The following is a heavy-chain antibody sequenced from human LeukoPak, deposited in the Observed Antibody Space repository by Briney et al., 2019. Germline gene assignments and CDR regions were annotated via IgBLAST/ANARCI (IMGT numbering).Heavy chain of an antibody. CDR2: IKQDGSEK. CDR1: GFTVSSYW. V-gene: IGHV3-7*01. J-gene: IGHJ4*02. D-gene: IGHD3-10*01. Sequence: GGSLRLSCAASGFTVSSYWMSWVRQAPGRGLEWVANIKQDGSEKYYVDSVKGRFTISRDSAKNSLYLQMNSLRAEDTAVYYCARDLPYYGSGSPGYWGQGTLVTVSS. CDR3: ARDLPYYGSGSPGY.